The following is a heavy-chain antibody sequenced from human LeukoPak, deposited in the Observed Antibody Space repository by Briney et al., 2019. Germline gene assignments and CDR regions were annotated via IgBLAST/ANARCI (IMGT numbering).Heavy chain of an antibody. D-gene: IGHD3-16*01. CDR2: ISYDGSNK. Sequence: GGSLRLSCAASGFTFSSYGMHWVRQAPGKGLEWVAVISYDGSNKYYADSVKGRFTISRDNPKNTLYLQMNSLRAEDTAVYYCAKNGVRGGVDYWGQGTLVTVSS. V-gene: IGHV3-30*18. J-gene: IGHJ4*02. CDR3: AKNGVRGGVDY. CDR1: GFTFSSYG.